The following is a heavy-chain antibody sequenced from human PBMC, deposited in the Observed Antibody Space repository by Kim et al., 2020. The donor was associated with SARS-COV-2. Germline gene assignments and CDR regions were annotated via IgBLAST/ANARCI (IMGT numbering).Heavy chain of an antibody. CDR2: ISGSGGST. CDR3: AKVRARLLGYYYYGMDV. Sequence: GGSLRLSCAASGFTFSSYAMSWVRQAPGKGLEWVSAISGSGGSTYYADSVKGRFTISRDNSKNTLYLQMNSLRAEDTAVYYCAKVRARLLGYYYYGMDVWGRETTVTVAS. V-gene: IGHV3-23*01. CDR1: GFTFSSYA. J-gene: IGHJ6*02. D-gene: IGHD2-8*02.